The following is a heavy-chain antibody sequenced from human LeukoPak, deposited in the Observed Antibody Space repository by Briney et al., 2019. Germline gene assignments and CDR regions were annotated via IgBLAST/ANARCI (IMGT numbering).Heavy chain of an antibody. CDR1: GGSISSGSYY. CDR3: ARDSYYYDSSGYYHFDY. J-gene: IGHJ4*02. Sequence: SETLSLTCTVSGGSISSGSYYWSWIRQPAGKGLEWIGRIYTSGSTDYNPSLKSRVTISVDTSKNQSSLKLSSVTAADTAVYYCARDSYYYDSSGYYHFDYWGQGTLVTVSS. D-gene: IGHD3-22*01. V-gene: IGHV4-61*02. CDR2: IYTSGST.